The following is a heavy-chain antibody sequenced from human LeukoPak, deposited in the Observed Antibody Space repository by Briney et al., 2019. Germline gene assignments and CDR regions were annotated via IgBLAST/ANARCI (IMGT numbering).Heavy chain of an antibody. CDR3: AREDSSSWPRAYTFDI. Sequence: SETLSLTCTVSGGSISSSSYYWGWIRQPPGKGLEWIGSIYYSGSTYYNPSLKSRVTISVDTSKNQFSLKLSSVTAADTAVYYCAREDSSSWPRAYTFDIWGQGTMVTVSS. CDR2: IYYSGST. CDR1: GGSISSSSYY. V-gene: IGHV4-39*07. D-gene: IGHD6-13*01. J-gene: IGHJ3*02.